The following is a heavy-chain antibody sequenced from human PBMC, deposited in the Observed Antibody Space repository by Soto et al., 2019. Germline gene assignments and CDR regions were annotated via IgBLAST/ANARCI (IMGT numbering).Heavy chain of an antibody. Sequence: QVQLEQSGPGLVKPSQTLSLTCNISGGSITSTNHYWSWIRQSPREGLAWIGYIFDSGTTHYNPSFKGRVTMLGDTSQSQFSLTMHSVTVADSAVYYCAREVSGTGAFDYWGRGTLVTVSS. D-gene: IGHD2-8*02. CDR2: IFDSGTT. V-gene: IGHV4-31*02. CDR1: GGSITSTNHY. J-gene: IGHJ4*02. CDR3: AREVSGTGAFDY.